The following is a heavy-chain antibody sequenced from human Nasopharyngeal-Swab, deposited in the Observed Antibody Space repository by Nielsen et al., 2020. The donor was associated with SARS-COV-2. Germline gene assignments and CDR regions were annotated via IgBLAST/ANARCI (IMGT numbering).Heavy chain of an antibody. Sequence: WIRKPPGKGLEWLSYISNSGSTTYYADSVKGRFTVSRDNARKSLYLQMNSLRAEDTAVYYCARRGDYGDYWGQGTLVTVFS. CDR3: ARRGDYGDY. J-gene: IGHJ4*02. D-gene: IGHD4-17*01. CDR2: ISNSGSTT. V-gene: IGHV3-11*01.